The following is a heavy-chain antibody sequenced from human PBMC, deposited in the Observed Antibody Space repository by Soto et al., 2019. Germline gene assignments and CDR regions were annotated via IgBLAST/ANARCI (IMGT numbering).Heavy chain of an antibody. D-gene: IGHD6-13*01. CDR1: GFRFSTYA. CDR3: AKDEMSSPSTPLTF. V-gene: IGHV3-23*01. Sequence: EVQLLESGGGLVQPGGSLRLSCAASGFRFSTYAMNWVRQAPGKGLEWVSGVPATGSSTYYAASVRGRFTISRDNSRNTLYLQMNSLSFEDTALYYWAKDEMSSPSTPLTFWGQGTLVTVSS. J-gene: IGHJ4*02. CDR2: VPATGSST.